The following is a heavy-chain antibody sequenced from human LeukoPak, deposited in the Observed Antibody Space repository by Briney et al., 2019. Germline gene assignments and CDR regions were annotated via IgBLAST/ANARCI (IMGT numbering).Heavy chain of an antibody. V-gene: IGHV3-23*01. Sequence: GGSLRLSCAASGFTFSSYAMSWVRQAPGKGLEWVSAISGSGGSTYYADSVKGRFTISRDNSKNTLYLQMNSLRAEDTAVYYCAKDPDPGLVSLYAFDIWGQGTMVTVSS. J-gene: IGHJ3*02. CDR1: GFTFSSYA. CDR2: ISGSGGST. CDR3: AKDPDPGLVSLYAFDI. D-gene: IGHD2-2*01.